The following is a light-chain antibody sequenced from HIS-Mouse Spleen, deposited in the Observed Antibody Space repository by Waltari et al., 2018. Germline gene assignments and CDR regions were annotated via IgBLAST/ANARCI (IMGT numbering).Light chain of an antibody. CDR2: KDS. Sequence: SYELTQPPSVSVSLGPMARIPCPGEALPKKYPYWSQQKPGQFPVLVIYKDSGRPSGIPERFSGSSSGTIVTLTISGVQAEDEADYYCLSADSSGTYPNVFGSGTKVTVL. V-gene: IGLV3-16*01. J-gene: IGLJ6*01. CDR1: ALPKKY. CDR3: LSADSSGTYPNV.